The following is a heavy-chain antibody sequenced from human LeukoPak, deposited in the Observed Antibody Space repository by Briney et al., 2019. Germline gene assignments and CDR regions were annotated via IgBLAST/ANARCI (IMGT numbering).Heavy chain of an antibody. Sequence: ASVKVSCKASEYTFAAFHMHWVRQAPGQGLEWMGWINPNTGGTKYAQKFQGRVTMTRDTSIDTAYMELSRLRSDDTAVYYCARDGFSYGKDYYYMDVWGRGTTVTVPS. CDR3: ARDGFSYGKDYYYMDV. D-gene: IGHD5-18*01. CDR1: EYTFAAFH. J-gene: IGHJ6*03. CDR2: INPNTGGT. V-gene: IGHV1-2*02.